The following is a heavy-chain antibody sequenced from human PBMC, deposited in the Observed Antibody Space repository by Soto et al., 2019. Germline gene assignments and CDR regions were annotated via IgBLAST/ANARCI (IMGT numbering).Heavy chain of an antibody. V-gene: IGHV6-1*01. D-gene: IGHD6-13*01. Sequence: PSQTLSLTCAISGDSVSSNSAAWNWIRQSPSRGLEWLGRTYYRSKWYNDYAVSVKSRITINPDTSKNQFSLQLNSVTPEDTAVYYCARDRQQLVSHYSYYYGDVWGKGTTVTVSS. J-gene: IGHJ6*03. CDR2: TYYRSKWYN. CDR1: GDSVSSNSAA. CDR3: ARDRQQLVSHYSYYYGDV.